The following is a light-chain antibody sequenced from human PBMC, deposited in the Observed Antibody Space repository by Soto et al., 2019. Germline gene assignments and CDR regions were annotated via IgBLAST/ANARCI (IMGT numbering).Light chain of an antibody. CDR3: QQYNNWPLT. V-gene: IGKV3-15*01. CDR2: GAS. J-gene: IGKJ3*01. Sequence: EIVMTQSPATLSVSPGERATLSCRASQSISDNLAWYQQKPGQAPRLLIYGASTRATAVPARFSGSGSGTEFTLTISSLQSEDFAVYSYQQYNNWPLTFGPGTKVDVK. CDR1: QSISDN.